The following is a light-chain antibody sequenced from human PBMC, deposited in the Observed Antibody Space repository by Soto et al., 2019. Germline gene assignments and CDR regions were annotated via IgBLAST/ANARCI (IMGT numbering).Light chain of an antibody. CDR2: KAS. Sequence: DIQMTQSPSTLSASVGDRVTITCRASQSISNWLAWYQQKPGKAPKLLIYKASTLESGVPSRFSGSGSGTEFTLTISSLQPDDFATYYGQHYDSIPLTFGGGTEVEIK. V-gene: IGKV1-5*03. CDR1: QSISNW. J-gene: IGKJ4*01. CDR3: QHYDSIPLT.